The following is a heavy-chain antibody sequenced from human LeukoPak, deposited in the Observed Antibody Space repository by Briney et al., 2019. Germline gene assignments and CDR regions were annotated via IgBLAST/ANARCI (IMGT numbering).Heavy chain of an antibody. CDR1: GFTFSSYS. V-gene: IGHV3-48*04. D-gene: IGHD3-22*01. CDR3: ARAGDSSGYFYRNAFDI. Sequence: GGSLRLSCAASGFTFSSYSMNWVRQAPGKGLEWVSYISSSSSTIYYADSVKGRFTISRDNAKNSLYLQMSSLRAEDTAVYYCARAGDSSGYFYRNAFDIWGQGTMVSVSS. J-gene: IGHJ3*02. CDR2: ISSSSSTI.